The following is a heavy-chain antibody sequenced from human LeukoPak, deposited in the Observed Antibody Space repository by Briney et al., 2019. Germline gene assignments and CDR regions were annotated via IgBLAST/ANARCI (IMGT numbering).Heavy chain of an antibody. Sequence: SETLSLTCTVCVGSLSSSSYYWGWIRQPPGKGGVWIESIYYSGSTYYNPSLKSRVTISVDTYKNQFSLKLSSVTAADTAMYYCARHRSPLESFHHWGQGTLVTVSS. J-gene: IGHJ1*01. CDR1: VGSLSSSSYY. CDR3: ARHRSPLESFHH. CDR2: IYYSGST. V-gene: IGHV4-39*07. D-gene: IGHD3-3*01.